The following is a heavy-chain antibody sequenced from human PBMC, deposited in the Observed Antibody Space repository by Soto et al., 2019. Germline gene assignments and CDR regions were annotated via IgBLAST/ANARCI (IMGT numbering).Heavy chain of an antibody. CDR1: GGTFSTYT. Sequence: QVQLVQSGAEVKKPGSSVKVSCKASGGTFSTYTITWLRQAPGQWLEWMGRIIPIIGIINYAQKFQGRVTIPADKLTCTDYMELTRLRSDDTAVYYCAGDTASHYNDSHAYSYPWGQGTLVTVSS. V-gene: IGHV1-69*08. J-gene: IGHJ5*02. CDR2: IIPIIGII. CDR3: AGDTASHYNDSHAYSYP. D-gene: IGHD3-22*01.